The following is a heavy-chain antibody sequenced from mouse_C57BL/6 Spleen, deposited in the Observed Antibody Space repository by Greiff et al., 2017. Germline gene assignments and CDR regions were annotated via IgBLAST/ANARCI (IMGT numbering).Heavy chain of an antibody. CDR1: GYSFTGYY. CDR3: AREGVYDGYGYYFDY. V-gene: IGHV1-42*01. J-gene: IGHJ2*01. D-gene: IGHD2-3*01. CDR2: INPSTGGT. Sequence: VQLQQSGPELVKPGASVKISCKASGYSFTGYYMNWVKQSPEKSLEWIGEINPSTGGTTYNQKFKAKATLTVDKSSSTAYMQLKSLTSEDSAVYYCAREGVYDGYGYYFDYWGQGTTLTVSS.